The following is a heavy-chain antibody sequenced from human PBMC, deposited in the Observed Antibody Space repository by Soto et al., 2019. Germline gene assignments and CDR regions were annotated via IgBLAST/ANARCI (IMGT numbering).Heavy chain of an antibody. D-gene: IGHD6-19*01. CDR1: GGSFRDDGYS. J-gene: IGHJ5*01. CDR2: IFHSGST. Sequence: LTCTVSGGSFRDDGYSWNWIRQSPGKGLEWIGCIFHSGSTLYSPSLKSRVSMSLDVSKNQFSLALTSVTAADTAVYYCATSSSGWPDWFDPWSPGSLVTVSS. V-gene: IGHV4-30-2*06. CDR3: ATSSSGWPDWFDP.